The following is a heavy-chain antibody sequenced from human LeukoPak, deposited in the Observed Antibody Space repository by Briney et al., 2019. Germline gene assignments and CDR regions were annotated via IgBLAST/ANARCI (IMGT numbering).Heavy chain of an antibody. V-gene: IGHV4-34*01. CDR3: ARGRIGGYSRFDY. D-gene: IGHD5-12*01. CDR2: INHSGST. Sequence: SETLSLTCAVYGGPFSGYYWSWIRQPPGKGLEWIGEINHSGSTNYNPSLKSRVTISVDTSKNQFSLKLSSVTAADTAVYYCARGRIGGYSRFDYWGQGTLVTVSS. J-gene: IGHJ4*02. CDR1: GGPFSGYY.